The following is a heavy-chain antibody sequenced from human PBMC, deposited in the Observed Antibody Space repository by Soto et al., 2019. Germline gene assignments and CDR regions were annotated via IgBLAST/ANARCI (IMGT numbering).Heavy chain of an antibody. V-gene: IGHV4-59*08. CDR3: ARLGAYYQSLGP. CDR2: IYFGGTT. CDR1: GGSISSYY. Sequence: SETLSLTCTVSGGSISSYYWAWIRQPPGKGLEWVGYIYFGGTTSYNPSLKSRVTISLETSNSQFSLRLTSVTAADTAVYYCARLGAYYQSLGPWGPGTLVTVSS. D-gene: IGHD2-21*01. J-gene: IGHJ5*02.